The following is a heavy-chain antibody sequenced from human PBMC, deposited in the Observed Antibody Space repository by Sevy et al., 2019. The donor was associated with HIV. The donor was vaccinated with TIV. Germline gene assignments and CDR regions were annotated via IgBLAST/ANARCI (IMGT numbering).Heavy chain of an antibody. V-gene: IGHV3-53*01. Sequence: GGSLRLSCAASGLTVTSNHMNWVRQAPGKGLEWVSDIYSGDSTDYTHSVKGRFTISADNSKKTLYLQMNSLRAEDTAVYYCARDRVTYYYDGDYYTSGYGMDVWGQGTTVTVSS. D-gene: IGHD3-22*01. CDR2: IYSGDST. J-gene: IGHJ6*02. CDR3: ARDRVTYYYDGDYYTSGYGMDV. CDR1: GLTVTSNH.